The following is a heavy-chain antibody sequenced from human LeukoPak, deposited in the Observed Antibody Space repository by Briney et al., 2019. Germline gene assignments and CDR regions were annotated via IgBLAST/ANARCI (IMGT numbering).Heavy chain of an antibody. CDR2: IIAILGIA. D-gene: IGHD6-13*01. CDR1: GGTFSSYT. V-gene: IGHV1-69*04. Sequence: SVKVSCKASGGTFSSYTISWGREAPGQGLEWMGRIIAILGIAKYAQKFQVRVTITADKSTTTAYMYLSSLRSEDTAVYYCARDPVAAAEPPYYYYMDVWGKGTTVTVSS. J-gene: IGHJ6*03. CDR3: ARDPVAAAEPPYYYYMDV.